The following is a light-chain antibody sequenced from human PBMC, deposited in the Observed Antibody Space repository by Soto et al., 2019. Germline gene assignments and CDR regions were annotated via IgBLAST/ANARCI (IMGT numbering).Light chain of an antibody. Sequence: QSVLTQPASVSGSPGQSITISCTGTSSDVGGYNYVSWYQQYPGKAPKLIIYDVTNRPSGVSNRFSGSKSGNTASLTISGLQAEDEADYYCCSYTSSTTRVFGGGTKLTVL. CDR2: DVT. J-gene: IGLJ2*01. V-gene: IGLV2-14*03. CDR1: SSDVGGYNY. CDR3: CSYTSSTTRV.